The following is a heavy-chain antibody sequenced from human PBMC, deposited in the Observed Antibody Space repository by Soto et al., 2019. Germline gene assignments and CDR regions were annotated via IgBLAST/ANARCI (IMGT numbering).Heavy chain of an antibody. CDR1: GFTFSGFA. J-gene: IGHJ4*02. D-gene: IGHD2-2*01. Sequence: QVQLVESGGGVVQPGRSLRLSCAASGFTFSGFAMHWVRQAPGKGLEWVAIISYDGTYKNYADSVKGRVTISRDNGKNTLYLQMNSLRVEDTAVYCCERDYCSSTTCSHDFWGQGTLVTVSS. V-gene: IGHV3-30*03. CDR2: ISYDGTYK. CDR3: ERDYCSSTTCSHDF.